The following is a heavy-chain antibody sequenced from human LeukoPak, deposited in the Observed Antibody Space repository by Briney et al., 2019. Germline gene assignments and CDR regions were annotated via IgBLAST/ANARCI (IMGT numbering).Heavy chain of an antibody. CDR1: GFTFDDYA. CDR2: ISWNSGSI. Sequence: PGGSLRLSCAASGFTFDDYAMHWVRQAPGKGLEWVSGISWNSGSIGYADSVKGRFTISRDNAKNSLYLQMNSLRAEDTALYYCAKAHHYDILTGYAGDAFDIWGQGTMVTVSS. D-gene: IGHD3-9*01. J-gene: IGHJ3*02. CDR3: AKAHHYDILTGYAGDAFDI. V-gene: IGHV3-9*01.